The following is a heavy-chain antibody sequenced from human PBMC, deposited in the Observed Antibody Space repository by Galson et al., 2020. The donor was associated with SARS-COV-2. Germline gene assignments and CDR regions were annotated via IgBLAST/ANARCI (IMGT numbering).Heavy chain of an antibody. J-gene: IGHJ6*03. CDR3: ARSGWKTGDSSKYYYYMDV. CDR2: IIPILGIA. D-gene: IGHD7-27*01. CDR1: GGTFSSYA. V-gene: IGHV1-69*10. Sequence: SVKVSCKASGGTFSSYAISWVRQAPGQGLEWMGGIIPILGIANYAQKFQGRVTITADKSTSTAYMELSSLRSEDTAVYYCARSGWKTGDSSKYYYYMDVWGKGTTVTVSS.